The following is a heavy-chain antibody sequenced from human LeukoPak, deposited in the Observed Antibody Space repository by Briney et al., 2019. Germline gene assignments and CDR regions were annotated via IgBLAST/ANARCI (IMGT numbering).Heavy chain of an antibody. CDR1: GFTFSSYA. V-gene: IGHV3-20*04. J-gene: IGHJ6*03. CDR3: ARSTVTTSLYDYYYYYYMDV. CDR2: INWNGGST. Sequence: GGSLRLSCAASGFTFSSYAMSWVRQAPGKGLEWVSGINWNGGSTGYADSVKGRFTISRDNAKNSLYLQMNSLRAEDTALYYCARSTVTTSLYDYYYYYYMDVWGKGTTVTVSS. D-gene: IGHD4-11*01.